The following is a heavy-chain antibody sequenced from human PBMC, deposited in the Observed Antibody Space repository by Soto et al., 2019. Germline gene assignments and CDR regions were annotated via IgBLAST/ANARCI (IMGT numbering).Heavy chain of an antibody. J-gene: IGHJ3*01. V-gene: IGHV4-30-2*01. D-gene: IGHD3-22*01. Sequence: QLQLQESGSGLVKPTQTLSLSCAISGDSISSGSDSWNWIRQPPGKGLEWIGYTYPRGNAYHNPSLKSRGNNPVHISKNQVSLQLRSVTAADTAVYYCARATQYYFDRSGYPTGPHFAFDLWGQRTMVTVSS. CDR2: TYPRGNA. CDR1: GDSISSGSDS. CDR3: ARATQYYFDRSGYPTGPHFAFDL.